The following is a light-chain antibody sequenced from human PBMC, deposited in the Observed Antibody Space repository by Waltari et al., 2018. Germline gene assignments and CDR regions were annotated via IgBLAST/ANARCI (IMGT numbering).Light chain of an antibody. CDR2: EVR. CDR3: SSYAGNNNLV. CDR1: SSDVGGYNY. J-gene: IGLJ3*02. V-gene: IGLV2-8*01. Sequence: QSALTQPPSASGSPGQSVTIPCTGTSSDVGGYNYFSWYQQYPGKAPKVMIYEVRTRPRGVPGRFSGSRTGNTASLTVSGVQAEDEADYYCSSYAGNNNLVFGGGTKLTVL.